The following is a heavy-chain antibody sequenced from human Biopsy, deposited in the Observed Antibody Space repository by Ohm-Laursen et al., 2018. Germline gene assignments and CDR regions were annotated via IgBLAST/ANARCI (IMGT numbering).Heavy chain of an antibody. CDR3: ARDPHGEGRDYGSYFDY. CDR1: GYTYTSYG. J-gene: IGHJ4*02. D-gene: IGHD4-17*01. V-gene: IGHV1-18*01. Sequence: ASVKVSCNASGYTYTSYGISWVRQAPGQGPEWMGWISGYNGNTVYPQNHQGRVTLTTDTSTSTAYMELRSLRSDDTAVYYCARDPHGEGRDYGSYFDYWGQGTLVTVSS. CDR2: ISGYNGNT.